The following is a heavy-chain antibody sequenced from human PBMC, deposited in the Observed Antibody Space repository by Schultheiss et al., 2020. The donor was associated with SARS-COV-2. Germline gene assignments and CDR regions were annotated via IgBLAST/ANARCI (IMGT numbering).Heavy chain of an antibody. V-gene: IGHV4-59*04. CDR1: SGSFSGYY. Sequence: SETLSLTCTVSSGSFSGYYWSWIRQPPGKGLEWIGNIHYSGTTYYNPSLKSRVTISVDTSKNQFSLMLSSLTAADTAVYYCARLHYHYGMDVWGQGTTVTVSS. J-gene: IGHJ6*02. CDR3: ARLHYHYGMDV. CDR2: IHYSGTT. D-gene: IGHD2-15*01.